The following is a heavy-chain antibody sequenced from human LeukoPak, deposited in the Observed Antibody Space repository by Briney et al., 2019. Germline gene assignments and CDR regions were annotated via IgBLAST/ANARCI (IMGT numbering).Heavy chain of an antibody. CDR3: ARHQAAVLDY. J-gene: IGHJ4*02. V-gene: IGHV3-23*01. CDR1: GFTVSAHA. CDR2: MSGRDDKT. Sequence: GGSLRLSCAASGFTVSAHAITWVRQAPGKGLEWVSSMSGRDDKTYYTDAAKRRFTISRDNSRKSLYLQMNSLRAEDTAVYYCARHQAAVLDYWGEGTLVTVSS. D-gene: IGHD2-2*01.